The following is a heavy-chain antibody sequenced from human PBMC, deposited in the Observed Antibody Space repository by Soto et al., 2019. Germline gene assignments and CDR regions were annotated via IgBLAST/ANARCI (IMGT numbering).Heavy chain of an antibody. CDR1: GFTFSSYA. CDR2: ISGSGGST. D-gene: IGHD2-15*01. Sequence: EVQLLESGGGLVQPGGSLRLSCAASGFTFSSYAMSWVRQAPGKGLEWVSAISGSGGSTYYADSVKGRFTISRDNSNNTLYLQKNSLRAEDTAVYYCAKHREYCTGGSCYFPDAFDIWGQGTMVTVSS. CDR3: AKHREYCTGGSCYFPDAFDI. V-gene: IGHV3-23*01. J-gene: IGHJ3*02.